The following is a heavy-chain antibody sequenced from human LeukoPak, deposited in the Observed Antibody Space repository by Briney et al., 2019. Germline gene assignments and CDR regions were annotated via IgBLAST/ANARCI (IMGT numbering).Heavy chain of an antibody. D-gene: IGHD5-24*01. CDR1: GGSFSGYY. V-gene: IGHV4-34*01. J-gene: IGHJ4*02. CDR3: ARERGDGYIQPYYFDY. Sequence: SETLSLTCAVYGGSFSGYYWSWIRQPPGKGLEWIGEINHSGSTNYNPSLKSRVTISVDTSKNQFSLKLSSVAAADTAVYYCARERGDGYIQPYYFDYWGQGTLVTVSS. CDR2: INHSGST.